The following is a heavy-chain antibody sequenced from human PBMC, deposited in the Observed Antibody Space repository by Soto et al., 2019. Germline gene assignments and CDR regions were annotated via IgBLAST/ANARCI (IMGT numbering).Heavy chain of an antibody. CDR3: ARLGVRYYDSSGYYTPVNGGFDY. CDR2: INSDGSST. J-gene: IGHJ4*02. Sequence: GGSLRLSCAASGFTFSSYWMHWVRQAPGKGLVWVSRINSDGSSTSYADSVKGRFTISRDNAKNTLYLQMNSLRAEDTAMYYCARLGVRYYDSSGYYTPVNGGFDYWGQGTLVTVSS. V-gene: IGHV3-74*01. CDR1: GFTFSSYW. D-gene: IGHD3-22*01.